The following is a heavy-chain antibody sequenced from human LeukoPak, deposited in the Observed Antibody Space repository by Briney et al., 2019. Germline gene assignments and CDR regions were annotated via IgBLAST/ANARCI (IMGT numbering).Heavy chain of an antibody. CDR2: MNPNSGNT. CDR1: GYTFTSYD. CDR3: ARVGNIVVVPAATRGSFVP. Sequence: ASVKVSCKASGYTFTSYDINWARQATGQGLEWMGWMNPNSGNTGYAQKFQGRVTMTRNTSISTAYMELSSLRSEDTAVYYCARVGNIVVVPAATRGSFVPWGQGTLVTVSS. D-gene: IGHD2-2*01. V-gene: IGHV1-8*01. J-gene: IGHJ5*02.